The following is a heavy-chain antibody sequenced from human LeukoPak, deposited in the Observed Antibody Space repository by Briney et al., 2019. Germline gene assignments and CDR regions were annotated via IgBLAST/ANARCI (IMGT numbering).Heavy chain of an antibody. J-gene: IGHJ4*02. CDR3: ARAVQQLAIFLDY. D-gene: IGHD6-13*01. Sequence: ASVKVSCKASGYTFSNYYIHWVRQAPGQGLEWMGVNNPSGGRTTYAQKFQGRVTMTRDTSTSTAYMELRSLRSDDTAVYYCARAVQQLAIFLDYWGQGTLVTVSS. CDR2: NNPSGGRT. CDR1: GYTFSNYY. V-gene: IGHV1-46*01.